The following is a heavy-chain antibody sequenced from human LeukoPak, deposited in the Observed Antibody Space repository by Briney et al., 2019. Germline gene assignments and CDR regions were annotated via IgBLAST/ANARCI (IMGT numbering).Heavy chain of an antibody. CDR3: ARLVERQQLVGPYSYMDV. D-gene: IGHD6-13*01. J-gene: IGHJ6*03. V-gene: IGHV4-39*07. CDR2: INHRGST. CDR1: GGSISSGSYY. Sequence: SQTLSLACTVSGGSISSGSYYWSWIRQPPGKGLEWIGEINHRGSTNYNPSLKSRVTISVDMSKNQFSLRLISVTAADTAVYYCARLVERQQLVGPYSYMDVWGKGTTVTISS.